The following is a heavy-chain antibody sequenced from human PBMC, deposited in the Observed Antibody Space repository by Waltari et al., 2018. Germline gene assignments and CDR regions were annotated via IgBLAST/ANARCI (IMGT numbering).Heavy chain of an antibody. V-gene: IGHV3-53*01. J-gene: IGHJ6*02. D-gene: IGHD4-17*01. CDR2: IYTGGTT. CDR3: ARDRTRVGGMDV. CDR1: GFTVSSNY. Sequence: EVQLVESGGGLIQPGGSLRLSCAASGFTVSSNYMTWVRQAPGKGLGWVSMIYTGGTTYNADAVKGRFAISTDNSKNTLYLQMNSLRVEDTAVYYCARDRTRVGGMDVWGQGTTVTVSS.